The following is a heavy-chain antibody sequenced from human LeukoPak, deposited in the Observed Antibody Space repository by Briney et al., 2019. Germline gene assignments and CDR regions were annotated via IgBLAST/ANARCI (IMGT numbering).Heavy chain of an antibody. D-gene: IGHD3-22*01. CDR3: ARGGYHDSSGYHYNNDY. CDR2: MNPNSGNT. Sequence: ASVKVSCNASEYTFTSYDINWVRQATGQGLEWMGWMNPNSGNTGYAQKFQGRVTMTRNTSISTAYMELSSLRSEDTAVYYCARGGYHDSSGYHYNNDYWGQGTLVTVSS. J-gene: IGHJ4*02. V-gene: IGHV1-8*01. CDR1: EYTFTSYD.